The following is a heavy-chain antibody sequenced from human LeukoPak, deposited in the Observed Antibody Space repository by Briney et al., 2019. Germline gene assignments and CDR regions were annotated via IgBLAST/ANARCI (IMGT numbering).Heavy chain of an antibody. CDR3: ARHTALGSPLHY. J-gene: IGHJ4*02. CDR2: IYYTGST. V-gene: IGHV4-39*01. Sequence: PSETLSLTCTVSGGSISSSAYYWGWIRQPPGKGLEWIGSIYYTGSTYYNPSLKTRVTISVDTSKNQFSLKLSSVIAEDTAVYYCARHTALGSPLHYWGQGTLVTVSS. D-gene: IGHD5-18*01. CDR1: GGSISSSAYY.